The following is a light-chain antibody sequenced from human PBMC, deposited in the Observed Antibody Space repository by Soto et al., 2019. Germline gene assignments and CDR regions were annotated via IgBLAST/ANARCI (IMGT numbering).Light chain of an antibody. CDR2: DAS. V-gene: IGKV1-5*01. J-gene: IGKJ1*01. Sequence: DLQMTQSPSTLSASVGDTVTITCRASQNIKTWLAWHQQKPGKAPKLLIFDASTLESGVPSRFSGSGSGTDFTLTINSLQPDDFATYYCQQYNSYSPLFGQGTKVEIK. CDR1: QNIKTW. CDR3: QQYNSYSPL.